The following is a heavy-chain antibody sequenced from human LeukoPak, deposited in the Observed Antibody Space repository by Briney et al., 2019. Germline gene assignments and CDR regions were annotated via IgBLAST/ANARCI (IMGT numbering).Heavy chain of an antibody. V-gene: IGHV1-69*06. CDR2: IIPIFGTA. Sequence: ASVKVSCKASGDTFSSYAISWVRQAPGQGLEWMGRIIPIFGTANYAQKFQGRVTITADKSTSTAYMELSSLRSEDTAVYYCARLLVITGTTGSDYWGQGTLVTVSS. CDR1: GDTFSSYA. J-gene: IGHJ4*02. D-gene: IGHD1-7*01. CDR3: ARLLVITGTTGSDY.